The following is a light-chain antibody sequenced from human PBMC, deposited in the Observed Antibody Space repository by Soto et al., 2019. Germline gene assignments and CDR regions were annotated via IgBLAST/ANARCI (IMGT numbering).Light chain of an antibody. Sequence: QSALTQPASVSGSPGQSITISCTGSSSAVGTFRLVSWYQHHPGKVPKLIIYEGSKRPSGVSDRFSGSEPGNTASLTISGLQAEDEADHYCCSSAPGRTFVFGTGTKVTVL. CDR1: SSAVGTFRL. V-gene: IGLV2-23*01. CDR2: EGS. CDR3: CSSAPGRTFV. J-gene: IGLJ1*01.